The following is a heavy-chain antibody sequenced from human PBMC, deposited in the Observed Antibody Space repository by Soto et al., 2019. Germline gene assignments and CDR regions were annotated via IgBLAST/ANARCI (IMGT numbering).Heavy chain of an antibody. CDR1: GGSISSYY. CDR3: AREPYYDFWSGYLWQPVDAFDI. V-gene: IGHV4-59*06. Sequence: SETLSLTCTVSGGSISSYYWSWIRQPPGKGLEWIGYIYYSGSTYYNPSLKSRVTISVDTSKNQFSLKLSSVTAADTAVYYCAREPYYDFWSGYLWQPVDAFDIWGQGTMVTVSS. CDR2: IYYSGST. J-gene: IGHJ3*02. D-gene: IGHD3-3*01.